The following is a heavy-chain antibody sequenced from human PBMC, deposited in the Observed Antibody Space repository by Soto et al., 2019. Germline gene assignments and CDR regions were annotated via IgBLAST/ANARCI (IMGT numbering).Heavy chain of an antibody. D-gene: IGHD4-17*01. Sequence: QVQLQESGPGLVKPSQTLSLTCTVSGGSISSGGYYWSWIRQHPGKGLEWIGYIYYSGSTYYNPSLKSRVTISVDTSKNQFSLKLSSVTAADTAVSYCAREWADGGRAFDIWGQGTMVTVSS. J-gene: IGHJ3*02. V-gene: IGHV4-31*03. CDR3: AREWADGGRAFDI. CDR2: IYYSGST. CDR1: GGSISSGGYY.